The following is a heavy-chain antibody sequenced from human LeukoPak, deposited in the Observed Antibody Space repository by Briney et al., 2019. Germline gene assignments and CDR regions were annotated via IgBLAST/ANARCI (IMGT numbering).Heavy chain of an antibody. CDR2: ITSSSSYI. Sequence: PGGSLRLSCAASGFTFSRYSMNWVRQAPGKGLEWVSSITSSSSYIYYADSVKGRFTISRDNAKNSLYLQMNSLRAEDTVVYYCARVPNIVGGSGMDVWGKGTTVTVSS. CDR3: ARVPNIVGGSGMDV. V-gene: IGHV3-21*01. D-gene: IGHD2-15*01. CDR1: GFTFSRYS. J-gene: IGHJ6*04.